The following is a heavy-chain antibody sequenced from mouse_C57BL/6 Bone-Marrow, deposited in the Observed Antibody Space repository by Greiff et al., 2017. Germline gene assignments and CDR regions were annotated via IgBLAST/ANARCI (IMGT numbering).Heavy chain of an antibody. V-gene: IGHV1-52*01. CDR2: IDPSDSET. D-gene: IGHD2-1*01. CDR1: GYTFTSYW. Sequence: QVQLQQPGAELVRPGSSVKLSCKASGYTFTSYWMHWVKQRPIQGLEWIGNIDPSDSETHYNQKFKDKATLTVDKSSSTAYMQLSSLTSEDSAVYYCARGGYYGNSYAMDYWGQGTSVTVSS. CDR3: ARGGYYGNSYAMDY. J-gene: IGHJ4*01.